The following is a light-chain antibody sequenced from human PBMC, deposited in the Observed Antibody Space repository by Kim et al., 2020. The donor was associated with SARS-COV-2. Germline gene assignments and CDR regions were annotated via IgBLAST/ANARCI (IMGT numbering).Light chain of an antibody. Sequence: EVLLTQSPGTLSLSPGERAILSCRASQSVSSSYLAWYQHKPGQSPRLLIHGASSRATGVPDRFRGGGSGTDFTLTITRLEPEDFAVYYCQKYGRSPTTFGQGTRLEIK. CDR3: QKYGRSPTT. CDR2: GAS. CDR1: QSVSSSY. V-gene: IGKV3-20*01. J-gene: IGKJ5*01.